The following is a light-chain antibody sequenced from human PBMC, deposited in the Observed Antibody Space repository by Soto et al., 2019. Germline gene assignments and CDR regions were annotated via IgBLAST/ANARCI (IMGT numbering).Light chain of an antibody. Sequence: EIVMTQSPVTLSVSPGESATLSCRASQSVGSNLAWYQQRPDQAPRLLIHGASTRATGIPVRFSGSGSGTEFTLTISGLQSEDFGVYLCQQYNNRPPITFGQGTRLEIK. CDR3: QQYNNRPPIT. CDR1: QSVGSN. V-gene: IGKV3D-15*01. CDR2: GAS. J-gene: IGKJ5*01.